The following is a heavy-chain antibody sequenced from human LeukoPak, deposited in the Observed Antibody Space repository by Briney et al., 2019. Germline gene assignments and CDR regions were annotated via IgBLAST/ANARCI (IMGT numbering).Heavy chain of an antibody. D-gene: IGHD2-21*02. CDR3: ATDSYDCT. Sequence: GGSLRLSCAPSGFSFSNAWMNWVRQAPGKGLEWVGRIRSNSDGGTIDYAASVKDRFTLSRDDSKNTLYLQLNSLQTADTAVYYCATDSYDCTWGQGTLVTVSS. CDR2: IRSNSDGGTI. CDR1: GFSFSNAW. J-gene: IGHJ5*02. V-gene: IGHV3-15*07.